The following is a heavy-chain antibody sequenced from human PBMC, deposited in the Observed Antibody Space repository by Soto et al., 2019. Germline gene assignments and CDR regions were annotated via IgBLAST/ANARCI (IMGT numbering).Heavy chain of an antibody. CDR3: ARLVTPPGDYGENAAFDI. CDR2: IYYSGST. CDR1: GGSISSYY. Sequence: SETLSLTCTVSGGSISSYYWSWIRQPPGKGLEWIGYIYYSGSTNYNPSLKSRVTISVDTSKNQFSLKLSSVTAADTAVYYCARLVTPPGDYGENAAFDIWGQGTMVTVSS. J-gene: IGHJ3*02. D-gene: IGHD4-17*01. V-gene: IGHV4-59*08.